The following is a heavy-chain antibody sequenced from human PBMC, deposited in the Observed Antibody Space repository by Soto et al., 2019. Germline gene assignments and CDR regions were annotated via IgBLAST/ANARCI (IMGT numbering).Heavy chain of an antibody. CDR3: AKTGLHGRRWLQLLKLYYFDY. Sequence: PGGSLKLSCAATGFTFSSYAISWAPQAPGEGLECVSAISGSGGSTYYADSVKGRFTISRDNSKNTLYLQMNSLRAEDTAVYYCAKTGLHGRRWLQLLKLYYFDYWGQGTLVTVSS. J-gene: IGHJ4*02. D-gene: IGHD5-12*01. CDR1: GFTFSSYA. CDR2: ISGSGGST. V-gene: IGHV3-23*01.